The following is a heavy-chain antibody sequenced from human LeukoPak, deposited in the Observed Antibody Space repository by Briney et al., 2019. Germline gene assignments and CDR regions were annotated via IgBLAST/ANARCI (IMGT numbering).Heavy chain of an antibody. D-gene: IGHD2-2*01. CDR3: ARDLYCSSTSCSVIYMDV. CDR1: GFTFSTYT. V-gene: IGHV3-30*04. Sequence: GGSLRLSCAASGFTFSTYTIHWVRQAPGKGLEWVTVISYDGSHKYYADSVKGRFTISRDNSKNTLYLQMNSLRAEDTAVYYCARDLYCSSTSCSVIYMDVWGKGTTVTVSS. J-gene: IGHJ6*03. CDR2: ISYDGSHK.